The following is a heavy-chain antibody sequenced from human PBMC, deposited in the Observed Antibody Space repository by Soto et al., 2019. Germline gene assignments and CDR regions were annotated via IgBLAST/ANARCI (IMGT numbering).Heavy chain of an antibody. CDR3: ARFGYTTEAH. CDR2: ISSSSSYI. Sequence: DVQLMESGGGLVKPGGSLRLSCAASGFTFSSHTVIWVRQAPGKGLEWVSSISSSSSYIYYADSVKGRLTISRDNAKNSLYLQMNSLRAEDTAVYYCARFGYTTEAHWGQGTLVTVSS. CDR1: GFTFSSHT. D-gene: IGHD5-12*01. V-gene: IGHV3-21*01. J-gene: IGHJ4*02.